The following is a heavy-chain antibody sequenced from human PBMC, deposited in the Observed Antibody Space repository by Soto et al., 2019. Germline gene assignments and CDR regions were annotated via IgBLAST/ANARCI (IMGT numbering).Heavy chain of an antibody. CDR3: ARGGLEPFDY. CDR2: INDYGTTI. Sequence: GGSVRLSXAASGFTLGNYWMHWVRQAPGKGLVWVSRINDYGTTINYAESVEGRFIISRDDAKSEVYLQMNNLRAEDSAVYYCARGGLEPFDYWGQGALVTVSS. V-gene: IGHV3-74*01. D-gene: IGHD1-1*01. CDR1: GFTLGNYW. J-gene: IGHJ4*02.